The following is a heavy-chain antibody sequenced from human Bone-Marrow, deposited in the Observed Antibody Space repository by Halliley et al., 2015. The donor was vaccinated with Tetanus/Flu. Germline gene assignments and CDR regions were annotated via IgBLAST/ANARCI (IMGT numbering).Heavy chain of an antibody. V-gene: IGHV5-51*01. CDR3: ARQRVAAAGHNAYYYYYGMDV. Sequence: MQLVQSGAEVKEPGESLQISCTGSGYSFTNYWIDWVRQMPGKGLEWMGIIYPGDSGTRYSPSFQGQVTISADKSISTAYLQWSSLKASDTAIYYCARQRVAAAGHNAYYYYYGMDVWGQGTTVTVSS. D-gene: IGHD6-13*01. J-gene: IGHJ6*02. CDR1: GYSFTNYW. CDR2: IYPGDSGT.